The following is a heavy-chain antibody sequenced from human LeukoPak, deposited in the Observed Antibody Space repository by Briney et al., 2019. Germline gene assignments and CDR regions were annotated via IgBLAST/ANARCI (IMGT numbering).Heavy chain of an antibody. J-gene: IGHJ3*02. Sequence: SGTLSLTCAVSGGSISTNNWWWSWVRQPPGKGLEWIGEIYHSGSTNYNPSLKSRVTISVDKSNNQFSLKLSSVTAADTAVYYCARTYYYGSGSYYDSRDGFDIWGQGTMVTVSS. V-gene: IGHV4-4*02. CDR3: ARTYYYGSGSYYDSRDGFDI. D-gene: IGHD3-10*01. CDR1: GGSISTNNW. CDR2: IYHSGST.